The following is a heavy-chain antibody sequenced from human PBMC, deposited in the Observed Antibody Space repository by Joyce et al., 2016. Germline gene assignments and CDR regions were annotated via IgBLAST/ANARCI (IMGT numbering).Heavy chain of an antibody. CDR3: ARGTSGYYPSFDY. D-gene: IGHD3-22*01. J-gene: IGHJ4*02. Sequence: QVQLQESGPGLVKPSQTLSLTCSVSGGSISSVGSYWSWIRQHPGKGLEWIGYIYYGGSTYQNPPLNSRATISVDTSKNQFSLTLSSVTAADTAVYYCARGTSGYYPSFDYWGQGTLVTVSS. CDR1: GGSISSVGSY. CDR2: IYYGGST. V-gene: IGHV4-31*03.